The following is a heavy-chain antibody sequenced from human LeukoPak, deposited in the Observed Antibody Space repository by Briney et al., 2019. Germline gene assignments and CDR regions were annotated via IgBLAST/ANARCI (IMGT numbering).Heavy chain of an antibody. CDR1: GFTFSSYA. V-gene: IGHV3-30-3*01. CDR3: ARSHLRFLEWLLYPYYFDY. J-gene: IGHJ4*02. CDR2: ISYDGSNK. D-gene: IGHD3-3*01. Sequence: GGSLRLSCAASGFTFSSYAMHWVRQAPGKGLEWVAVISYDGSNKYYADSVKGRFTISRDNSKNTLYLQMNSLRAEDTAVYYCARSHLRFLEWLLYPYYFDYWGQGTLVTVSS.